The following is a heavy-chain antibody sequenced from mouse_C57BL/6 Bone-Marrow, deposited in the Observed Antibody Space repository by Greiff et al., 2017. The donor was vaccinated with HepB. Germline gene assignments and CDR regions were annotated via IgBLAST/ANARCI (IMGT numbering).Heavy chain of an antibody. V-gene: IGHV1-19*01. J-gene: IGHJ1*03. Sequence: EVQLQQSGPALVKPGASVKMSCKASGYTFTDYYMNWVKQSHGKSLEWIGVINPYNGGTSYNQKFKGKATLTVDTSSSTAYMELNSLTSEDSAVYDCARFEGWDEYCDVWGTGTTVTVSS. CDR3: ARFEGWDEYCDV. CDR2: INPYNGGT. D-gene: IGHD3-3*01. CDR1: GYTFTDYY.